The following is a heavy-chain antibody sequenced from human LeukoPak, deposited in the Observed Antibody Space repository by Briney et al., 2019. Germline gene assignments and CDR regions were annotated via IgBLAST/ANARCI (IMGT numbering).Heavy chain of an antibody. CDR1: GVTFSNYA. V-gene: IGHV3-30-3*01. CDR2: ISFDGTNK. J-gene: IGHJ4*02. D-gene: IGHD6-19*01. CDR3: ARGGLYSSGWPYYFDY. Sequence: PGGSLRLSCAASGVTFSNYAIHWVRQAPGKGLEWVALISFDGTNKYYADSVKGRFTISRDNSKDTLYLLMNSLTAEDTAVYYCARGGLYSSGWPYYFDYWGQGTLVTVSS.